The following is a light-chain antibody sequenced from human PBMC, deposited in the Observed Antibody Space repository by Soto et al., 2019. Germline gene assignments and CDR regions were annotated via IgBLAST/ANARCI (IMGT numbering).Light chain of an antibody. V-gene: IGKV3-20*01. Sequence: ENVFTQSPGTLSLSPGERATLSCRASQSVSSNYLAWYQQKPGQAPRLLVYGASSRATGIPDRFSGSGSGTDFTLTISRLEPEDFAVYYCQQYGSSRWTVGQGTKGDIK. CDR2: GAS. CDR1: QSVSSNY. J-gene: IGKJ1*01. CDR3: QQYGSSRWT.